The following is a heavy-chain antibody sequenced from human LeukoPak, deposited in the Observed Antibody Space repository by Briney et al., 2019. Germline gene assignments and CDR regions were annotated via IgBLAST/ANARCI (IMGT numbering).Heavy chain of an antibody. D-gene: IGHD2-15*01. V-gene: IGHV1-18*01. CDR3: ARFKEVVAGETYYYYYGLDV. J-gene: IGHJ6*02. CDR2: ISAYNGNT. Sequence: ASVKVSCKASGYTFTSYGITWVRQASGQGLEWIGWISAYNGNTNYAQKVQGRVTMTTDTSTSTAYMELRSLRSDDTAVYYCARFKEVVAGETYYYYYGLDVWGQGTTVTVSS. CDR1: GYTFTSYG.